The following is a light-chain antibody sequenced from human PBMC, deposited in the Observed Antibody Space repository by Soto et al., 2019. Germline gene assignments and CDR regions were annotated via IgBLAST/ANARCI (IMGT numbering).Light chain of an antibody. CDR1: SSDVGAYGS. J-gene: IGLJ1*01. Sequence: QSALAQPASVSGSPGQSITISCTGTSSDVGAYGSVSWYQQHPHKAPQVIIYEGIQRPSGVSNRFSGSTSGNAASLTISGLQADDEADYFCCSSAPESTYVFGTGTKVTVL. CDR3: CSSAPESTYV. V-gene: IGLV2-23*01. CDR2: EGI.